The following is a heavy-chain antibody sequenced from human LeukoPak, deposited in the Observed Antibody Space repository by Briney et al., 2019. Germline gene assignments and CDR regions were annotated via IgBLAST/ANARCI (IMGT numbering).Heavy chain of an antibody. CDR2: ISSSSSYI. CDR3: ARDGSNYYGSGREIFDY. Sequence: GGTLRLSCAASGFTFRSYGMSWVRQAPGKGLEWVSSISSSSSYIYYADSVKGRFTISRDNAKNSLYLQMNSLRAEDTAVYYCARDGSNYYGSGREIFDYWGQGTLVTVSS. V-gene: IGHV3-21*01. J-gene: IGHJ4*02. D-gene: IGHD3-10*01. CDR1: GFTFRSYG.